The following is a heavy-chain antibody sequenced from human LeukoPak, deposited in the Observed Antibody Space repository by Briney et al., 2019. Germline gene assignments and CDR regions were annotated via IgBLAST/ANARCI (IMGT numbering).Heavy chain of an antibody. D-gene: IGHD6-19*01. J-gene: IGHJ4*02. V-gene: IGHV1-3*01. CDR3: ARESLAVAGDY. CDR1: GYTFTTYA. Sequence: GASVKVSCKASGYTFTTYALTWVRQAPGQRLEWMGWINVGNGNTKSSQKFQGRVTITRDTSASTAYMELSSLRSEDTAVYYCARESLAVAGDYWGQGTLVTVSS. CDR2: INVGNGNT.